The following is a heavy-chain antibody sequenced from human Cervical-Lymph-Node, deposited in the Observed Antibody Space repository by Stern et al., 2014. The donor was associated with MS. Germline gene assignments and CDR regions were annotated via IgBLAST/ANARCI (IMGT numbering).Heavy chain of an antibody. D-gene: IGHD7-27*01. CDR3: MKAWGH. CDR1: GYIFTSDD. Sequence: QVQLGQSGAEVRKPGASVRLSCKASGYIFTSDDINWVRQASGQGLEWMGWMNPDSGDTGFEQKFRGRVTMTRDVSTSTVYMELSSLTPEDTAVYYCMKAWGHWGQGTQVTVSS. CDR2: MNPDSGDT. J-gene: IGHJ1*01. V-gene: IGHV1-8*01.